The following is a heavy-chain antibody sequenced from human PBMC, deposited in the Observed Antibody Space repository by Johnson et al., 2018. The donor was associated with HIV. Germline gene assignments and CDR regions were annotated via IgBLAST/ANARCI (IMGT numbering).Heavy chain of an antibody. Sequence: VQLVESGGGLVQPGGSLRLSCAASGFTFSSYDMHWVRQATGKGLEWVSAIGTAGDTYYPGSVKGRFTISRENAKNSLYLQMNSLRAGDTAVYYCARDKAVGYSSGWHAFDIWGQGTMVTVSS. CDR2: IGTAGDT. CDR3: ARDKAVGYSSGWHAFDI. D-gene: IGHD6-19*01. V-gene: IGHV3-13*01. CDR1: GFTFSSYD. J-gene: IGHJ3*02.